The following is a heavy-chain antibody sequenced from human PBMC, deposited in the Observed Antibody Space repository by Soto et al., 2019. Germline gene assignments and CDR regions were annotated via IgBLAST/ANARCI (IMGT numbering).Heavy chain of an antibody. CDR3: ARAGRWFDP. V-gene: IGHV4-59*02. J-gene: IGHJ5*02. CDR1: SGSASPHY. Sequence: PSETLSLTCIVSSGSASPHYWSWIRQSPGKGLEWIAYIYFNGSTKYNPSLKSRVTISIDTSTNQFSLKLTSVTAADTAVYYCARAGRWFDPWGQGTLVTDSP. CDR2: IYFNGST.